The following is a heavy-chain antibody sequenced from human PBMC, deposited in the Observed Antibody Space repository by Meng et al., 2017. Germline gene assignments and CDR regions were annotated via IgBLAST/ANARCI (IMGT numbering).Heavy chain of an antibody. J-gene: IGHJ4*02. CDR2: ISSSSNYI. D-gene: IGHD6-19*01. CDR1: GFIFSSYN. V-gene: IGHV3-21*01. CDR3: ARDLYSSGSLDH. Sequence: GESLKISCTASGFIFSSYNINWVRQAPGKGLEWVSSISSSSNYIYYADSLKGRFTISRDNAKNSLYLQMNSLRAEDKAVYYCARDLYSSGSLDHWGQGTLVTVSS.